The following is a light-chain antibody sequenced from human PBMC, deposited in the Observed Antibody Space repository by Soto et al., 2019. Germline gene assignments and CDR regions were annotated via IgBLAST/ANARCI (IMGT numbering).Light chain of an antibody. CDR2: AAS. CDR3: QQSYSTPFT. J-gene: IGKJ3*01. CDR1: QGIRND. V-gene: IGKV1-39*01. Sequence: IQMTQSPSSLSASVGDRVTITCRASQGIRNDLDWFQQKPGKAPKLLIYAASNLQSGVPSRFSGSGSGTDFTLTISSLQPEDFATYYCQQSYSTPFTFGPGTKVDIK.